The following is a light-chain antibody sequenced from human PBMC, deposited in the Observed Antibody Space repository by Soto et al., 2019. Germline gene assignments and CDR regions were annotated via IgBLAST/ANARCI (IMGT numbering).Light chain of an antibody. Sequence: DIQMTQSPSSVSASVGDRVSITCRASQGISNWLAWYQQKPGRAPKLLIYTGSSLQSGVPSRFSGNGSGTDFPLTISSLQPEDVATYYCQQANSFPLTFGGGTKVEIK. J-gene: IGKJ4*01. CDR1: QGISNW. CDR2: TGS. V-gene: IGKV1-12*01. CDR3: QQANSFPLT.